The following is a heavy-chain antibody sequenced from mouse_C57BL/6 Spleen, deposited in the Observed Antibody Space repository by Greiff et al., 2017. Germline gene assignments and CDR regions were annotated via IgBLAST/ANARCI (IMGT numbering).Heavy chain of an antibody. Sequence: QVQLQQPGAELVRPGSSVKLSCKASGYTFTSYWMHWVKQRPIQGLEWIGNIDPSDSENNYNQKFKDKATLTVDKSSSTAYMQLSSLTSDDSAVYCCARRYSNYVFDYWGQGTTLTVSS. V-gene: IGHV1-52*01. CDR3: ARRYSNYVFDY. CDR1: GYTFTSYW. D-gene: IGHD2-5*01. J-gene: IGHJ2*01. CDR2: IDPSDSEN.